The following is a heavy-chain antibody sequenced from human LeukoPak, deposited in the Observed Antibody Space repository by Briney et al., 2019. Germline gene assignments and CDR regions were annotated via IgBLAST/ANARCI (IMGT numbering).Heavy chain of an antibody. D-gene: IGHD6-19*01. J-gene: IGHJ4*02. CDR3: AKDLSSGSRRAY. V-gene: IGHV3-21*01. CDR2: ISSSSSYI. Sequence: GSLRLSCTASGFTFGDYAMSWVRQAPGKGLEWVSSISSSSSYIYYADSVKGRFTISRDNAKNTLYLQMNSLRAEDTGVYYCAKDLSSGSRRAYWGQGTLVTVYS. CDR1: GFTFGDYA.